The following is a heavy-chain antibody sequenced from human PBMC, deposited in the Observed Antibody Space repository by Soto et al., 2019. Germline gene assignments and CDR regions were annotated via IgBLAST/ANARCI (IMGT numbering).Heavy chain of an antibody. V-gene: IGHV4-31*03. CDR2: IYYSGST. CDR3: ARVWDGQVYFDY. D-gene: IGHD1-26*01. Sequence: TSETLSLTCTVSGGSISSGGYYWSWIRQHPGKGLEWIGYIYYSGSTYHNPSLKSRVTISVDTSKNQFSLKLSSVTAADTAVYYCARVWDGQVYFDYWGQGTLVTVSS. CDR1: GGSISSGGYY. J-gene: IGHJ4*02.